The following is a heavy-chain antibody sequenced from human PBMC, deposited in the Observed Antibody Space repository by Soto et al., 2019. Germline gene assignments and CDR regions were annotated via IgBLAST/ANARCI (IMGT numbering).Heavy chain of an antibody. CDR1: GYSISSGYY. J-gene: IGHJ5*02. D-gene: IGHD3-3*01. CDR3: ARLGPYDFWSGYRPGNWFDP. Sequence: SETLSLTCAVSGYSISSGYYWGWIRQPPGKGLEWIGSIYHSGSTYYNPSLKSRVTISVDTSKNQFSLKLSSVTAADTAVYYCARLGPYDFWSGYRPGNWFDPWGQGTLVTVSS. CDR2: IYHSGST. V-gene: IGHV4-38-2*01.